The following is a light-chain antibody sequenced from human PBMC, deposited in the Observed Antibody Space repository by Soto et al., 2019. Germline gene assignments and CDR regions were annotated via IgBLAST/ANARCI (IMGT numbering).Light chain of an antibody. J-gene: IGKJ3*01. Sequence: TLSLSPGERATLSFRASQSVSSYLAWYQQKPGQAPRLLIYDASNRATGIPARFSGSGSGTDFTLTISSLEPEDFAVYYCQQRSNWPRFTFGPGTKVDI. V-gene: IGKV3-11*01. CDR3: QQRSNWPRFT. CDR1: QSVSSY. CDR2: DAS.